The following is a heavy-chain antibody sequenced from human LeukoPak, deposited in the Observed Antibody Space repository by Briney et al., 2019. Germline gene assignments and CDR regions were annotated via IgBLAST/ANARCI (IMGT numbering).Heavy chain of an antibody. J-gene: IGHJ4*02. V-gene: IGHV3-30*02. CDR1: GFTFSNYG. CDR3: AKDGARDSGSYFDY. CDR2: IRYDGSSK. D-gene: IGHD1-26*01. Sequence: QPGGSLRLSCEASGFTFSNYGMHWVRQAPGKGLEWVAFIRYDGSSKYYADSVQGRFTISRDNSKNTLYLQMNSLRVEDTAVYYCAKDGARDSGSYFDYWGQGTLVTVSS.